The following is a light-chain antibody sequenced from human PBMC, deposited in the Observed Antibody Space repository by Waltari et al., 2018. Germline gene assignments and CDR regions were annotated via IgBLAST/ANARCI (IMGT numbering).Light chain of an antibody. V-gene: IGKV3-11*01. CDR2: DAS. Sequence: IVLTQSPATLSLSTGERATLSCRASQSVSSYLTWYQQKPGQAPRLLIYDASNRATGIPARFSGSGSGTGFTLTISSLEPEDFAVYYCQQRSNWPLTFGGGTKVEIK. CDR1: QSVSSY. CDR3: QQRSNWPLT. J-gene: IGKJ4*01.